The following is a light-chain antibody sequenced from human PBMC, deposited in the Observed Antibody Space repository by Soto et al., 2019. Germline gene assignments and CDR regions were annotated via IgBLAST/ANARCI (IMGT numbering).Light chain of an antibody. CDR1: QSISNSY. V-gene: IGKV3-20*01. CDR3: QQYGSSPRT. J-gene: IGKJ1*01. Sequence: EIVLTQSPGTLSLSPGDRATLSCRASQSISNSYLAWYQQKPGQTPRLLIYGASSRATGIPDRFSGSGSVTDFTLTISRLEPEDFAVYFCQQYGSSPRTFGQGTKVDNK. CDR2: GAS.